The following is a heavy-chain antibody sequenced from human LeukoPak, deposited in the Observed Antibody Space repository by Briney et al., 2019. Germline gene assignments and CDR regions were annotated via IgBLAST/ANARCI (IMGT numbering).Heavy chain of an antibody. Sequence: GGCLRLSCAASGFTFSSYWMHWVRQAPGKGLEWVGRIISKTDGGTPDYAAPVKGRFTISRDDSKNMMYLQMNSLKTEDTAVYYCTTGMMGVENDAFDIWGQGTMVTVSS. CDR2: IISKTDGGTP. CDR1: GFTFSSYW. CDR3: TTGMMGVENDAFDI. D-gene: IGHD1-26*01. J-gene: IGHJ3*02. V-gene: IGHV3-15*01.